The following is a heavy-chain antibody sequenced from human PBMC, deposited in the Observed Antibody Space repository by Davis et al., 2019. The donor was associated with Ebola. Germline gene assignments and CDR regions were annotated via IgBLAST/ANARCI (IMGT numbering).Heavy chain of an antibody. Sequence: SETLSLTCTVSGGSISSSSYYWGWIRQPPGKGLEWIGSIYYSGSTYYNPSLKSRVTISVDTSKNQFSLKLSSVTAADTAVYYCASQGMTTVTSSDYWGQGTLVTVPS. J-gene: IGHJ4*02. CDR1: GGSISSSSYY. CDR2: IYYSGST. CDR3: ASQGMTTVTSSDY. V-gene: IGHV4-39*01. D-gene: IGHD4-17*01.